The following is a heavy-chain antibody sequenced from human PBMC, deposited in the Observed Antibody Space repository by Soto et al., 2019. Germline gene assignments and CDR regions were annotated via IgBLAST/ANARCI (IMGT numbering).Heavy chain of an antibody. CDR3: AKCDWNDYFFDY. J-gene: IGHJ4*02. Sequence: EVQLLESGGGLVQPGGSLRLSCTASGFTFTSYAMSCVRQAPGKGLEWVSTISGSGGSTYYADSVKGWFTISRDNSKSTLYLQMNSLRAEDTAVYYCAKCDWNDYFFDYWGQGTLVTVSS. CDR1: GFTFTSYA. D-gene: IGHD1-1*01. CDR2: ISGSGGST. V-gene: IGHV3-23*01.